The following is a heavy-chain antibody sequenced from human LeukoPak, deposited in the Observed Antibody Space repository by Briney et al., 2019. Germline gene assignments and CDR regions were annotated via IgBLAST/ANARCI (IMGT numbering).Heavy chain of an antibody. D-gene: IGHD3-10*01. J-gene: IGHJ4*02. CDR3: ARDHNYYGSGSLFDY. CDR2: IIPILGIA. V-gene: IGHV1-69*04. CDR1: GGTFSSYA. Sequence: GASVKVSCKASGGTFSSYANSWVRQAPGQGLEWMGRIIPILGIANYAQKFQGRVTITADKSTSTAYMELSSLRSEDTAVYYCARDHNYYGSGSLFDYWGQGTLVTVSS.